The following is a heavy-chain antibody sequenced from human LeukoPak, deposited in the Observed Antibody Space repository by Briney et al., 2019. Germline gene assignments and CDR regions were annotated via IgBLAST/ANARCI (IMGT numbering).Heavy chain of an antibody. V-gene: IGHV3-74*01. Sequence: PGGSLGLSCAASGFAFSSYWMHWVRQAPGRGLVWVSRINSDGSITNYADSVKGRFTISRDNAKNTLYLQMNSLRAEDTAVYYCTRVLYSSSWFWGQGTLVTVSS. CDR3: TRVLYSSSWF. CDR1: GFAFSSYW. CDR2: INSDGSIT. D-gene: IGHD6-13*01. J-gene: IGHJ4*02.